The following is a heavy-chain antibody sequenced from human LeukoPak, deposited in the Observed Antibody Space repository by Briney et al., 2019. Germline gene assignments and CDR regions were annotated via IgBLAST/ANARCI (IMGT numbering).Heavy chain of an antibody. CDR1: GFSFSTYW. J-gene: IGHJ4*02. V-gene: IGHV3-7*01. CDR3: ASGNYFDY. CDR2: IKQDGTEK. Sequence: PGGSLRLSCAASGFSFSTYWMSWVRQAPGKGLEWVANIKQDGTEKHYVNSVKGRFTISRDNAKNSLYLQMNHLRAEDTAVYFCASGNYFDYWGQGILVAVSS. D-gene: IGHD2-15*01.